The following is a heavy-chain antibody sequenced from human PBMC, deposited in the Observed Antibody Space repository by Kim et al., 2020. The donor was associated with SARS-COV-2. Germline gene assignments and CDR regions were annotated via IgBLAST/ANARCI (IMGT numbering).Heavy chain of an antibody. J-gene: IGHJ5*02. CDR1: GYTFTSYA. V-gene: IGHV7-4-1*02. CDR2: INTNTGNP. CDR3: ARGGYSNYVGRFDP. Sequence: ASVKVSCKASGYTFTSYAMNWVRQAPGQGLEWMGWINTNTGNPTYAQGFTGRFVFSLDTSVSTAYLQISSLKAEDTAVYYCARGGYSNYVGRFDPWGQGTLVTVSS. D-gene: IGHD4-4*01.